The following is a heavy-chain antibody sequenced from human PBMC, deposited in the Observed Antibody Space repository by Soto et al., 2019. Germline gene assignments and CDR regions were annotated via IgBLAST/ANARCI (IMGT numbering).Heavy chain of an antibody. CDR2: IYHSGST. CDR3: ARFEDSAYYGLFDS. D-gene: IGHD3-22*01. J-gene: IGHJ4*02. Sequence: SETLSLTCTVSGGSISSGGYYWSWIRQHPGKGLEWIGYIYHSGSTYYNPSLRNRVTISVDLSKNQFSLKLKSVTAADTAVYYCARFEDSAYYGLFDSWGQGTLVTVSS. CDR1: GGSISSGGYY. V-gene: IGHV4-31*03.